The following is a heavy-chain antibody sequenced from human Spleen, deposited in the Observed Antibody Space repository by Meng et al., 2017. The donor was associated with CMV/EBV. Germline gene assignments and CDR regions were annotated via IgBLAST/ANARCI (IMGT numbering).Heavy chain of an antibody. D-gene: IGHD3-3*01. CDR2: IYWNDDK. V-gene: IGHV2-5*01. CDR1: GFALTPSGVV. J-gene: IGHJ5*02. CDR3: AHVPTYDFWCMFDP. Sequence: FSGFALTPSGVVVAWIRQPPGKALEWLALIYWNDDKRYSPSLKSRLTLTKDTSKNQVVLTMTNMDPADTGTYFCAHVPTYDFWCMFDPWGQGILVTISS.